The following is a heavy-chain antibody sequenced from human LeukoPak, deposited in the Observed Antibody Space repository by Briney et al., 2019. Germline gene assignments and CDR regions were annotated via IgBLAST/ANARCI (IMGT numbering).Heavy chain of an antibody. CDR1: GGSISSSSYY. D-gene: IGHD2-15*01. Sequence: ASETLSLTCTVSGGSISSSSYYWGWLRQPPGKGLEWIGSIYYRGSTYYSPSLKSRVTISVDTSKNQFSLKLSSVTAAETAVYYRARQDCSGVDCYIWNWFDPWGQGTLVTVSS. V-gene: IGHV4-39*01. J-gene: IGHJ5*02. CDR2: IYYRGST. CDR3: ARQDCSGVDCYIWNWFDP.